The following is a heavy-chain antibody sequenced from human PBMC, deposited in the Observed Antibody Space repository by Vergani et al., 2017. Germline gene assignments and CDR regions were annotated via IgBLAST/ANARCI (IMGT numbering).Heavy chain of an antibody. J-gene: IGHJ4*02. CDR1: GFTFSSYA. D-gene: IGHD5-18*01. V-gene: IGHV3-23*01. CDR3: AKGYSYGVDYFDY. CDR2: IGGSGGST. Sequence: EVQLLESGGGLVQPGGSLRLSCAASGFTFSSYAMSWVRQAPGKGLEWVSAIGGSGGSTYYADSVKGRFTISRDNSKNTLYLQMNSLRAEDTAVYYCAKGYSYGVDYFDYWGQGTMVTVSP.